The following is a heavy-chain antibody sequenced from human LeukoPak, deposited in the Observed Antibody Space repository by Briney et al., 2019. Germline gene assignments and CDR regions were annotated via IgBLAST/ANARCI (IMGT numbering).Heavy chain of an antibody. D-gene: IGHD1-26*01. CDR1: GYTFTSYY. J-gene: IGHJ3*02. Sequence: ASVKVSCKASGYTFTSYYMHWVRQAPGQGLEWMVIINPSGGSTNYAQKFQGRVTMTRDTSTSTVYMELSSLRSGDTAVYYCARDPEWELRSNAFDIWGQGTMVTVSA. CDR3: ARDPEWELRSNAFDI. V-gene: IGHV1-46*01. CDR2: INPSGGST.